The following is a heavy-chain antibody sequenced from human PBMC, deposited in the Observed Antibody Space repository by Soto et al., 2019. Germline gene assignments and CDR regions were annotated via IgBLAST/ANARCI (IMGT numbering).Heavy chain of an antibody. J-gene: IGHJ4*02. CDR3: ARRGFGFTIFGVGHE. D-gene: IGHD3-3*01. Sequence: KPSETLSLTCAVSGGSISSSNWWSWVRQPPGKGLEWIGEIYHSGSTNYNPSLKSRVTISVDKSKNQFSLKLSSVTAADTAVYYCARRGFGFTIFGVGHEWGQGTLVTVSS. CDR2: IYHSGST. V-gene: IGHV4-4*02. CDR1: GGSISSSNW.